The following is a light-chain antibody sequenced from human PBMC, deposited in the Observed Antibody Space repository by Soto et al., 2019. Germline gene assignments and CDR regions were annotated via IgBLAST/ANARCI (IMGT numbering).Light chain of an antibody. CDR1: SSDIGTNY. Sequence: QSVLTQPPSVSGTPGQWITISCSGSSSDIGTNYVYWYQQLPGAAPKLLIYRNNQRPSGVPDRFSGSKSGTSASLAISGLRSEDEAEYHGAGWDDSLSGFYVFGTGTKLTVL. CDR2: RNN. V-gene: IGLV1-47*01. J-gene: IGLJ1*01. CDR3: AGWDDSLSGFYV.